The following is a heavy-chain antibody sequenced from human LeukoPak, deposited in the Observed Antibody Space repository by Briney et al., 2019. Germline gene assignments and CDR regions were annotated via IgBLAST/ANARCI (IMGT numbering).Heavy chain of an antibody. D-gene: IGHD1-26*01. CDR2: INPSGGST. CDR1: GYTFTSYY. Sequence: ASVKVSCKASGYTFTSYYMHWVRQAPGQGLEWMGIINPSGGSTSYAQKFQGRVTMTRDTSTSTVYMELSSLRSEDTAVYYCASCIVGATSWRDDLLLAYWGQGTLVTVSS. J-gene: IGHJ4*02. CDR3: ASCIVGATSWRDDLLLAY. V-gene: IGHV1-46*01.